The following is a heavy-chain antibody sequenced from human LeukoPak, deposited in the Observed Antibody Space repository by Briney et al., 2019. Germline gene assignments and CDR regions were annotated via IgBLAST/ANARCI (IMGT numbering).Heavy chain of an antibody. J-gene: IGHJ5*02. D-gene: IGHD6-13*01. CDR1: GYTFTNYY. V-gene: IGHV1-18*04. CDR3: AGKRPIAAAATGWFDP. CDR2: ISAYNGNT. Sequence: GASVKVSCKASGYTFTNYYIHWVRQAPGQGLEWMGWISAYNGNTHYAQKLQGRVTMTTDTSTSTACMELTSLRSDDTAVYYCAGKRPIAAAATGWFDPWGQGTLVTVSS.